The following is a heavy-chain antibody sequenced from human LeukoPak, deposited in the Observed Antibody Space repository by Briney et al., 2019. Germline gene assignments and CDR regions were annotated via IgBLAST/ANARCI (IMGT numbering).Heavy chain of an antibody. D-gene: IGHD1-26*01. Sequence: SETLSLTCTVSGGSISSYYWSWIRQPPGKGLEWIGYIYYTGGTNYNPSLKSRVTISVDTSKNQFSLKLSSVTAADTAVYYCARGNSGSYYGFDYWGQGTLVTVSS. CDR3: ARGNSGSYYGFDY. CDR1: GGSISSYY. CDR2: IYYTGGT. V-gene: IGHV4-59*01. J-gene: IGHJ4*02.